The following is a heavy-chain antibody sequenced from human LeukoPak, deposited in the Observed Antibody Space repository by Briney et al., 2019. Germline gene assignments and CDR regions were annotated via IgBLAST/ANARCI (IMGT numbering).Heavy chain of an antibody. V-gene: IGHV3-43*01. CDR3: ARVEHDSSGYLFDQ. J-gene: IGHJ4*02. CDR1: GFTFDEYT. Sequence: PGGSLRLSCAASGFTFDEYTMHWVRQAPGKGLEWVSLISWDGGSTYYADSVKGRFTISRDNAKNSLYLQMNSLRAEDTAVYYCARVEHDSSGYLFDQWGQGTLVTVSS. CDR2: ISWDGGST. D-gene: IGHD3-22*01.